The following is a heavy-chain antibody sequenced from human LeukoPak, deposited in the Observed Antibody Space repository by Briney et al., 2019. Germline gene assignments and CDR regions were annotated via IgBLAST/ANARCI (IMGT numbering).Heavy chain of an antibody. V-gene: IGHV4-59*02. Sequence: SETLSLTCTVSGGSVRSYYWSRIRQPPGEGLEWIAYIHNTGSTNYNPSLKSRVTISLDTSKNEFSPKLTSVTAADTAVYYCVRDWEGFNFDIWGQGTMVTVSS. D-gene: IGHD1-26*01. CDR1: GGSVRSYY. CDR2: IHNTGST. CDR3: VRDWEGFNFDI. J-gene: IGHJ3*02.